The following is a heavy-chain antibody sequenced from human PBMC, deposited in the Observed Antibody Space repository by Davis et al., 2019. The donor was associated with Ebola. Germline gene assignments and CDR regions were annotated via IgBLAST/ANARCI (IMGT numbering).Heavy chain of an antibody. CDR2: ISYDGSNK. Sequence: GESLKISCAASGFTFSSYAMHWVRQAPGKGLEWVAVISYDGSNKYYADSVKGRFTISRDNSKNTLYLQMNSLRAEDTAVYYCARDGKSWFDPWGQGTLVTVSS. CDR1: GFTFSSYA. J-gene: IGHJ5*02. V-gene: IGHV3-30-3*01. CDR3: ARDGKSWFDP.